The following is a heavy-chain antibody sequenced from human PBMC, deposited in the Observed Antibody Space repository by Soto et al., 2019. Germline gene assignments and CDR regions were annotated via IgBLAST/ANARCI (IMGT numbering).Heavy chain of an antibody. D-gene: IGHD1-7*01. CDR3: GRESGETWDYEAS. CDR2: IYHSGST. CDR1: GGSISSGGYS. Sequence: SLTCAVSGGSISSGGYSWSWIRQPPGKGLEWIGYIYHSGSTYYNPSLKSRVTVSVDTSRNQFFLTLRSVTAADSAVYHCGRESGETWDYEASWGQGTPVTVSS. J-gene: IGHJ5*02. V-gene: IGHV4-30-2*01.